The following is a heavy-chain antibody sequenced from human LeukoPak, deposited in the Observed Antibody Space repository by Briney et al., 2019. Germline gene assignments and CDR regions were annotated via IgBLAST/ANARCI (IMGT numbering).Heavy chain of an antibody. CDR2: IYPGDSDT. J-gene: IGHJ6*02. CDR1: GYSFTSYW. CDR3: ARSARRYYYYYGMDV. Sequence: KVGESLKISCKGSGYSFTSYWIGWVRQMPGKGLEWMGIIYPGDSDTRYSPSFQGQVTISAAKSISTAYLQWSSLKASDTAMYYCARSARRYYYYYGMDVWGQGTTVTVSS. V-gene: IGHV5-51*01.